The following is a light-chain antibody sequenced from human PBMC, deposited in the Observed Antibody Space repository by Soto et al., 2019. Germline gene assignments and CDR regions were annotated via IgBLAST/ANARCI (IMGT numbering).Light chain of an antibody. J-gene: IGLJ2*01. CDR2: LNSDGSH. CDR3: QTGGTGIHVV. V-gene: IGLV4-69*01. Sequence: QPVLTQSPSASASLGASVKLTCTLSSGHSSYAIAWHQQQPEKGPRYLLKLNSDGSHSKGDGIPDRFSGSSSGAERYLTISSLQSEDEADYYCQTGGTGIHVVFGGGTQLTVL. CDR1: SGHSSYA.